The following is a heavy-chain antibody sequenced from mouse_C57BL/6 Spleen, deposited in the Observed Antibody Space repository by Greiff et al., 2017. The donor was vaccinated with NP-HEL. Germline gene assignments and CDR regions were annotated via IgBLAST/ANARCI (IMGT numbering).Heavy chain of an antibody. V-gene: IGHV1-69*01. Sequence: QVQLQQPGAELVMPGASVKLSCKASCYTFTSYWMHWVKQRPGQGLEWIGEIDPSDSYTNYNQKFKGKSTLTVDKSSSTAYMQLSSLTSEDSAVYYCARRDYYGRRAFDYWGQGTTLTVSS. CDR2: IDPSDSYT. D-gene: IGHD1-1*01. J-gene: IGHJ2*01. CDR1: CYTFTSYW. CDR3: ARRDYYGRRAFDY.